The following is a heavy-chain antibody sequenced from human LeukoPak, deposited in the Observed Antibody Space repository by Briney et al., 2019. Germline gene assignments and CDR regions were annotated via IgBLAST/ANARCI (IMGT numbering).Heavy chain of an antibody. CDR2: IIHILGIA. CDR3: ASSERWLHKANAFDI. CDR1: GGTFSSYT. V-gene: IGHV1-69*02. Sequence: GASVKVSCKASGGTFSSYTISWVRHAPGQGLEWMGRIIHILGIANYAQKFQGRVTITADKSTSTAYMELSSLRSEDTAVYYCASSERWLHKANAFDIWGQGTMVTVSS. D-gene: IGHD5-24*01. J-gene: IGHJ3*02.